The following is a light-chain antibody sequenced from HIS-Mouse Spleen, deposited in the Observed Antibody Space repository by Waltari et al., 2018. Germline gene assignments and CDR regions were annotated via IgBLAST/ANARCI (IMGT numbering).Light chain of an antibody. CDR1: ALPKKY. CDR2: EDS. Sequence: SYELTQPPSVSVSPGQTARITCSGDALPKKYAYWYQQKSGQAPVLVIYEDSKRPSGIPEGCSGSSSGTMATLTISGAQVEDEADYYCYSTDSSGNHRVFGGGTKLTGL. J-gene: IGLJ2*01. V-gene: IGLV3-10*01. CDR3: YSTDSSGNHRV.